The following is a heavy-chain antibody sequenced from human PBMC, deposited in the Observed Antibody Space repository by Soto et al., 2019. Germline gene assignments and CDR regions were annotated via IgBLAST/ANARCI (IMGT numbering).Heavy chain of an antibody. Sequence: GGSLILSCAASGFTFSGYSMNWVRQAPGKGLGWVSYISSSSSTIYYADSVKGRFTISRDNAKNSLYLQMNSLRDEDTAVYYCARDPRPRGYSYGSNYYYGMDVWGQGTTVTVSS. V-gene: IGHV3-48*02. CDR3: ARDPRPRGYSYGSNYYYGMDV. J-gene: IGHJ6*02. CDR2: ISSSSSTI. CDR1: GFTFSGYS. D-gene: IGHD5-18*01.